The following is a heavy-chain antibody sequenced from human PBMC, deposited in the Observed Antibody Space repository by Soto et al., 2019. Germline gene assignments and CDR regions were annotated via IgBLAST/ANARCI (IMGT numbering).Heavy chain of an antibody. CDR3: AKCRRIAVVMPNTEYDY. Sequence: SLRLSYTAAVFTYRSHAMHCVRQAPGKGLEWVAVISYDGSNKYYADSVKGRFTISRDNSKNTLYLQMNSLRAEDTAVYYCAKCRRIAVVMPNTEYDYWGQGTLVTVSS. J-gene: IGHJ4*02. CDR1: VFTYRSHA. V-gene: IGHV3-30*01. CDR2: ISYDGSNK. D-gene: IGHD3-22*01.